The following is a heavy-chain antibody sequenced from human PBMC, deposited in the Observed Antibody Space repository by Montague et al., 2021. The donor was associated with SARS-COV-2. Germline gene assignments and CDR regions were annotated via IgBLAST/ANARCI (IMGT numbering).Heavy chain of an antibody. V-gene: IGHV1-18*01. D-gene: IGHD6-19*01. Sequence: SVKVSCKASGYTFTNYGISWVRQGPRQGHEWMGWISAYNGNTNYAQKLQGRVTMTTDTSTSTAYMELRSLRSDDTAVYYCARAVKGQWLVRSDYYYYMDVWGKGTTVTVSS. J-gene: IGHJ6*03. CDR1: GYTFTNYG. CDR3: ARAVKGQWLVRSDYYYYMDV. CDR2: ISAYNGNT.